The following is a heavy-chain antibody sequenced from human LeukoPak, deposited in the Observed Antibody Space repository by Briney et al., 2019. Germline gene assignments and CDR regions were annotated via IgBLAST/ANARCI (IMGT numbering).Heavy chain of an antibody. Sequence: GGSLRLSCEASGFTFSTYEMNWVRQAPGKGLEWVSYISSSGSTLYYADSVKGRFTISRDNAKKSLYLQMNSLRAEDTAVYYCERWDDSSGYYPYYFDYWGQGTLVTVSS. V-gene: IGHV3-48*03. J-gene: IGHJ4*02. D-gene: IGHD3-22*01. CDR1: GFTFSTYE. CDR2: ISSSGSTL. CDR3: ERWDDSSGYYPYYFDY.